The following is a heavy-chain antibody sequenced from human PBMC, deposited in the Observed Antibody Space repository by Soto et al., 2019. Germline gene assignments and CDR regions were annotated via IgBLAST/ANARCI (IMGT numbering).Heavy chain of an antibody. CDR3: ARPYSNSWSTYFDY. V-gene: IGHV1-3*04. J-gene: IGHJ4*02. D-gene: IGHD6-13*01. CDR1: GYTFTGYY. Sequence: ASVKVSCKASGYTFTGYYMHWVRQAPGQRLEWMGWINTGNGDTKYSQQFQGRVTIARDTSASTTYMELSSLRSEDTAVYYCARPYSNSWSTYFDYWGQGTLVTVPS. CDR2: INTGNGDT.